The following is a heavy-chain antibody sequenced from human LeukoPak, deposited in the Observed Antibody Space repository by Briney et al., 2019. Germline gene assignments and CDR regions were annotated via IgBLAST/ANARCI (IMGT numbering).Heavy chain of an antibody. V-gene: IGHV1-69*02. CDR3: ARYIVGATEFDP. CDR2: IIPILGIE. J-gene: IGHJ5*02. CDR1: GGTFSSYT. Sequence: SVKVSCKASGGTFSSYTISWVRQAPGQGLGWMGRIIPILGIENYAQKFQGRVTITTDKSTSTAYMELSSLRSEDTAVYYCARYIVGATEFDPWGQGTLVTVSS. D-gene: IGHD1-26*01.